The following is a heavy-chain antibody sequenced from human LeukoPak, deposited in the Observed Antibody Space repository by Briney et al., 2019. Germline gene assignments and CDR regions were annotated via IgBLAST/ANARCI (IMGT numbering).Heavy chain of an antibody. Sequence: GASRLISCKGSGYIFKSYWIGWVRQLPGKGLEWMGIIYPGDSETRYSPSFQAQVTISADKSISTAYLQWSSLKASDTAMYYCARRSGYNYYIDHWGQGTLVTVSS. CDR2: IYPGDSET. CDR1: GYIFKSYW. D-gene: IGHD5-24*01. CDR3: ARRSGYNYYIDH. J-gene: IGHJ4*02. V-gene: IGHV5-51*01.